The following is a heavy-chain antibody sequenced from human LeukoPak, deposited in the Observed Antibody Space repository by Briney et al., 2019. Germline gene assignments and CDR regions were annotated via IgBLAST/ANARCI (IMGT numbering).Heavy chain of an antibody. D-gene: IGHD1-14*01. J-gene: IGHJ3*02. CDR1: GGSISSYY. CDR2: IYYSGST. CDR3: ARDIGPTKVFMFDDAFDI. Sequence: SETLSLTCTVSGGSISSYYWSWIRQPPGKGLEWIGYIYYSGSTNYNPSLKSRVTISVDTSKNQFSLKLSSVTAADTAVYYCARDIGPTKVFMFDDAFDIWGQGTMVTVSS. V-gene: IGHV4-59*01.